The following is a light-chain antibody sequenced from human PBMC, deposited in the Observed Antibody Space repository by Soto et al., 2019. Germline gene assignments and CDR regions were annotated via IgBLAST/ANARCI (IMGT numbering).Light chain of an antibody. CDR1: SSDVGGYNY. Sequence: QSVLTQPASVSGSPGQSITISCTGISSDVGGYNYVSWYQQHPGKAPKLMIYDVSNRRSGVSNRFSGSKSGNTASLTISGLPAEDEADYYCYSYTSSSTVLFGGGTQLTVL. CDR3: YSYTSSSTVL. CDR2: DVS. J-gene: IGLJ2*01. V-gene: IGLV2-14*01.